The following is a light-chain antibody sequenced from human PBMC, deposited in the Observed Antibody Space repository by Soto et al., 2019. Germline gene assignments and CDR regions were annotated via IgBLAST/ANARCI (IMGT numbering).Light chain of an antibody. V-gene: IGKV3-20*01. Sequence: EIVLTQSPGTLSLSPGERATLSCRASQSVSSNYLIWYQQKPGQAPRLLIYGASTRATGIPDRFSGSGSGTDFTLTISRLEPEDFAVYHCKQYGSSPLTFGGGTKVDIK. J-gene: IGKJ4*01. CDR2: GAS. CDR1: QSVSSNY. CDR3: KQYGSSPLT.